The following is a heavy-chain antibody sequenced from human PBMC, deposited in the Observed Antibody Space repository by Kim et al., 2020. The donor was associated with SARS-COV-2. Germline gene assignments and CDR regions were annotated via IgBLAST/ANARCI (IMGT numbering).Heavy chain of an antibody. J-gene: IGHJ5*02. Sequence: PSPKSRVTISVDTAKNQFSLKLSSVTAADTAVYYCARDHYGSGSYGWFDPWGQGALVTVSS. CDR3: ARDHYGSGSYGWFDP. D-gene: IGHD3-10*01. V-gene: IGHV4-39*07.